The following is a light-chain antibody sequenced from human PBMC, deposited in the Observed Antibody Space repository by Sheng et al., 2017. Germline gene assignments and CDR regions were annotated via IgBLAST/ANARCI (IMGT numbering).Light chain of an antibody. J-gene: IGLJ2*01. CDR1: SSNIGSNY. Sequence: QPVLTQPPSASGTPGQRVTISCSGSSSNIGSNYVYWYQQLPGTAPKLLIYRNNQRPSGVPDRFSGSKSGTSASLAISGLRSEDEADYYCGSYAGSNNLVFGGGTKLTVL. CDR2: RNN. CDR3: GSYAGSNNLV. V-gene: IGLV1-47*01.